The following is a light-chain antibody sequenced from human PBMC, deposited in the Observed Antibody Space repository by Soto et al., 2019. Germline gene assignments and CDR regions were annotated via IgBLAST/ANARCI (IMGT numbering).Light chain of an antibody. CDR1: QSVTSDF. V-gene: IGKV3-20*01. Sequence: ETVLTQSPGTLSLSPGERATLSCRASQSVTSDFLSWYQQKPGQAPRLLIYGASTRDAGVPDRFSGSGSGTDFTLTITRLEPEDFAVYYCQQYGRSSLMFTFGQGTKLGV. CDR2: GAS. CDR3: QQYGRSSLMFT. J-gene: IGKJ2*01.